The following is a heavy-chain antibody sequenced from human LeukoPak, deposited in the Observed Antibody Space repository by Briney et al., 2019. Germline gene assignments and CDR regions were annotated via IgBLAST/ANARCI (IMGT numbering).Heavy chain of an antibody. CDR1: GGSISSYY. CDR3: ARVLHYGDYHLCYFDY. J-gene: IGHJ4*02. Sequence: SETLSLTCTVSGGSISSYYWSWLRQPPGKGLEWIGYIYYSGSTNYNPSLKSRVTISVDTSKNQFSLKLSSVTAADTAVYYCARVLHYGDYHLCYFDYWGQGTLVTVSS. CDR2: IYYSGST. D-gene: IGHD4-17*01. V-gene: IGHV4-59*01.